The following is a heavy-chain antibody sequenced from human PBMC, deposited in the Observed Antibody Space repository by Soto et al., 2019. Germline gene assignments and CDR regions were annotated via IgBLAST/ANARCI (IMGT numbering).Heavy chain of an antibody. V-gene: IGHV4-31*03. CDR3: ARSGYCTNGVCYNFDY. J-gene: IGHJ4*02. CDR1: GGSISSGGYY. Sequence: TLSLTCTVSGGSISSGGYYWSWIRQHPGKGLEWIGYIYYSGSTYYNPSLKSRVTISVDTSKNQFSLKLSSVTAADTAVYYCARSGYCTNGVCYNFDYWGQGTLVTVSS. CDR2: IYYSGST. D-gene: IGHD2-8*01.